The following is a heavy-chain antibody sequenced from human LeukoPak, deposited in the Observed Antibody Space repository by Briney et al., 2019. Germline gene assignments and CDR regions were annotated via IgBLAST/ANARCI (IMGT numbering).Heavy chain of an antibody. CDR2: INPSGGST. Sequence: ASVKVSCKASGYTFTGYYMHWVRQAPGQGLEWMGIINPSGGSTSYAQKFQGRVTMTRDTSTSTVYMELSSLRSEDTAVYYCARATEYYYDSSGYSPFDYWGQGTLVTVSS. V-gene: IGHV1-46*01. D-gene: IGHD3-22*01. CDR1: GYTFTGYY. J-gene: IGHJ4*02. CDR3: ARATEYYYDSSGYSPFDY.